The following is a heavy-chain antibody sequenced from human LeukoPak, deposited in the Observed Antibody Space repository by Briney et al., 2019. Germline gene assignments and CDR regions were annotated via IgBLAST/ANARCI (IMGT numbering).Heavy chain of an antibody. CDR2: IYYSGST. D-gene: IGHD6-13*01. CDR3: ARIPGGYSSNWYYFDY. J-gene: IGHJ4*02. CDR1: GGSISTYY. Sequence: SETLTLTCTVSGGSISTYYWSWIRQPPGKGLEWIGYIYYSGSTNYNPSLKSRVTISVDTSKNQFSLKLSSVPAADTAVYYCARIPGGYSSNWYYFDYWGQGTLVTVSS. V-gene: IGHV4-59*01.